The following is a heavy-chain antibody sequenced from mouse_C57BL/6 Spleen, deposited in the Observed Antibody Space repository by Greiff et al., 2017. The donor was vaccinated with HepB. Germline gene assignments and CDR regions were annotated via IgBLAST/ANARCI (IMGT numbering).Heavy chain of an antibody. D-gene: IGHD1-1*01. CDR3: ASPYYGSSPWYFDV. CDR1: GYAFSSSW. V-gene: IGHV1-82*01. CDR2: IYPGDGDT. J-gene: IGHJ1*03. Sequence: VQLQQSGPELVKPGASVKISCKASGYAFSSSWMNWVKQRPGKGLEWIGRIYPGDGDTNYNGKFKGKATLTADKSSSTAYMQLSSLTSEDSAVYFGASPYYGSSPWYFDVWGKGTTVTVSS.